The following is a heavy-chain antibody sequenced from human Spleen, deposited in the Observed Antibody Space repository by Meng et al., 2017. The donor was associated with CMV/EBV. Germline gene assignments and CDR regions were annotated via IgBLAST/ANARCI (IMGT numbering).Heavy chain of an antibody. D-gene: IGHD3-3*01. CDR3: VRDHKDGLFGVVRLDL. CDR2: MSHDGSNE. V-gene: IGHV3-30*03. CDR1: GFTFSSYS. Sequence: GESLKISCAASGFTFSSYSMNWVRQAPGKGLEWVAVMSHDGSNENHRDSVKGRFTISRDNSNNTLYLQMNSLKLEDTAVYYCVRDHKDGLFGVVRLDLWGQGTLVTVSS. J-gene: IGHJ4*02.